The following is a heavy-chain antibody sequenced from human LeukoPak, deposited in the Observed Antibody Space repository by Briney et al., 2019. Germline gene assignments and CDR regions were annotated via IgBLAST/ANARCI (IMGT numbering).Heavy chain of an antibody. J-gene: IGHJ4*02. V-gene: IGHV4-34*01. CDR1: GGSFSGYY. CDR2: INHSGST. CDR3: ARYSSSWLNFDY. Sequence: SETLSLTCAVYGGSFSGYYWSWIRQPPGKGLEWIGEINHSGSTNYNPSLKSRVTISVDTSKNKFSLKLSSVTAADTAVYYCARYSSSWLNFDYWGQGTLVTVSS. D-gene: IGHD6-13*01.